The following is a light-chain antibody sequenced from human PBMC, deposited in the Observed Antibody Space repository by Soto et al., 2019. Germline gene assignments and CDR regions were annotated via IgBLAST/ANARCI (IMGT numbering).Light chain of an antibody. CDR1: SRDVGGYNY. J-gene: IGLJ1*01. Sequence: QSALTPPSSVSGAPGQSLTVSCTGKSRDVGGYNYVSWYQQHPGKAPRLLIYDVTNRPSGVSNRFSGSKSGNTASLTISGLQAEDEADYYCSSYRRGSTYVFGTGTKVTVL. CDR3: SSYRRGSTYV. V-gene: IGLV2-14*03. CDR2: DVT.